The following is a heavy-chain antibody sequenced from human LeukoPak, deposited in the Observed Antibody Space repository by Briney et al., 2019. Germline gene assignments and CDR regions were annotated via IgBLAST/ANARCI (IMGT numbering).Heavy chain of an antibody. V-gene: IGHV3-30-3*01. CDR2: ISYDGSNK. CDR3: ASAYSNYGYYSDY. D-gene: IGHD4-11*01. Sequence: GGSLRLSCAASGFTFSSYAMHWVRQAPGKGLEWVAVISYDGSNKYYADSVKGRFTISRDNSKNMLYLQMNSLRAEDTAVYYCASAYSNYGYYSDYWGQGTLVTVSS. CDR1: GFTFSSYA. J-gene: IGHJ4*02.